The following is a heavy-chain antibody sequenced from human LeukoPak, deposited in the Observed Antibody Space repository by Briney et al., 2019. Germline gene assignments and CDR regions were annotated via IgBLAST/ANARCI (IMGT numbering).Heavy chain of an antibody. J-gene: IGHJ1*01. D-gene: IGHD4-17*01. Sequence: PGGSLRLSCAASGFTFSSYAMSWVRQAPGKELEWVSAISGSGGSTYYADSVKGRFTISRDNSKNTLYLQMNSLRAEDTAVYYCANPWTYGDFLNWGQGTLVTVSS. CDR1: GFTFSSYA. V-gene: IGHV3-23*01. CDR2: ISGSGGST. CDR3: ANPWTYGDFLN.